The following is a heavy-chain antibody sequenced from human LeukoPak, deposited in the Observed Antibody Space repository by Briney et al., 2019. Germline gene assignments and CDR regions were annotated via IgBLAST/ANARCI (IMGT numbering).Heavy chain of an antibody. CDR1: GFTFSSYS. D-gene: IGHD2-15*01. J-gene: IGHJ6*02. CDR2: ISSSSSYI. Sequence: PGGSLRLSCAASGFTFSSYSMNWVRQAPGKGLEWVSSISSSSSYIYYADSVKGRVTIARDNAKNSLYLQMNSLRVEDTAVYYCARDNSYCSGGSCYSYGMDVWGQGTTVTVSS. V-gene: IGHV3-21*01. CDR3: ARDNSYCSGGSCYSYGMDV.